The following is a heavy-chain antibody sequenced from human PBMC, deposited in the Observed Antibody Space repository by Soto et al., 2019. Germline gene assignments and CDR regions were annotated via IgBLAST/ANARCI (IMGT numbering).Heavy chain of an antibody. V-gene: IGHV4-34*01. CDR3: ARENRYSGSSVPFDY. CDR1: GGSFSGYY. CDR2: INHSGST. Sequence: SETLSLTCAVYGGSFSGYYWSWIRQPPGKGLEWIGEINHSGSTNYNPSLKSRVTISVDTSKNQFSLKLSSVTAADTAVYYCARENRYSGSSVPFDYWGQGTLVTVS. D-gene: IGHD1-26*01. J-gene: IGHJ4*02.